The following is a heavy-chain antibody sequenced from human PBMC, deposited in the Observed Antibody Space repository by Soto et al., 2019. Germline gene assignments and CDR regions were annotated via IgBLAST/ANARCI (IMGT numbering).Heavy chain of an antibody. CDR2: FYYSGST. Sequence: PSETLSLTCTVSGGSISSSSYYWGWIRQPPGKGLEWIGSFYYSGSTYYNPSLKSRVTISVDTSKNQFSLKLSSVTAADTAVYYCASLGYCSSTSCYGQIDRYYYGMDVWGQGTTVTVSS. CDR1: GGSISSSSYY. J-gene: IGHJ6*02. CDR3: ASLGYCSSTSCYGQIDRYYYGMDV. D-gene: IGHD2-2*01. V-gene: IGHV4-39*07.